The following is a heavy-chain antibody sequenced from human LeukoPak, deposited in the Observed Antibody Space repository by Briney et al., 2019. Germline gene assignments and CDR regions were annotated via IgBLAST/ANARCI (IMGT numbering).Heavy chain of an antibody. CDR1: GYTFTSYG. J-gene: IGHJ4*02. Sequence: ASVKVSCTASGYTFTSYGMSWVRQAPGQGLEWMGWISAYNGNTNYAQKLQGRVTMTTDTSTSTAYMELRSLRSDDTAVYYCARGLRYFDWLPFDYWGQGTLVTVSS. D-gene: IGHD3-9*01. CDR3: ARGLRYFDWLPFDY. V-gene: IGHV1-18*01. CDR2: ISAYNGNT.